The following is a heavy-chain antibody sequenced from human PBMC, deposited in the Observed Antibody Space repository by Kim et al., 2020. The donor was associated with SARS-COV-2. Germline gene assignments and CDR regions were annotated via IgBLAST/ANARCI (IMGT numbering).Heavy chain of an antibody. V-gene: IGHV3-30*18. Sequence: GGSLRLSCAASGFTFSSYGMHWVRQAPGKGLEWVAVISYDGSNKYYADSVKGRFTISRDNSKNTLYLQMNSLRAEDTAVYYCAKDLKYQLLSYWFDPWGQGTLVTVSS. D-gene: IGHD2-2*01. CDR2: ISYDGSNK. J-gene: IGHJ5*02. CDR1: GFTFSSYG. CDR3: AKDLKYQLLSYWFDP.